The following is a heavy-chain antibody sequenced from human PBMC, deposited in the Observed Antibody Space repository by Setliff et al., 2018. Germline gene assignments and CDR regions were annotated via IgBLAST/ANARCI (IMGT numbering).Heavy chain of an antibody. J-gene: IGHJ5*02. V-gene: IGHV4-4*07. CDR2: INTSGTT. D-gene: IGHD3-3*01. CDR1: GGSLNTYY. CDR3: AGGLPGDYDFNCFDT. Sequence: PSETLSLTCTVSGGSLNTYYWSRIRQPAGKELEWIGRINTSGTTRYNPSLRSRATLSVDESMNRFSLNLNSVTAADTAVYYCAGGLPGDYDFNCFDTWGQGALVTVSS.